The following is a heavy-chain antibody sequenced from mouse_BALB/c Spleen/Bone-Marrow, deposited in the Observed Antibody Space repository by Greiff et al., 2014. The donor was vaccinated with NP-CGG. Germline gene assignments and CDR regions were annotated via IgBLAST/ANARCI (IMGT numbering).Heavy chain of an antibody. CDR1: GYAFSGYW. CDR2: IYPGDGDT. J-gene: IGHJ2*01. Sequence: VQRVESGAELVRPGSSVKISCKASGYAFSGYWMNWVKQRPGQGLEWIGQIYPGDGDTDYNRKFKGKATLTADKSSSTAYMQLSSLTSEDSAVYFCARGGISVDYWGQGTTLTVSS. V-gene: IGHV1-80*01. CDR3: ARGGISVDY.